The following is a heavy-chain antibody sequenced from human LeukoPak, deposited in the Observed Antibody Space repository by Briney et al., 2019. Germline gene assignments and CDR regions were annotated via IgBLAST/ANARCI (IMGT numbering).Heavy chain of an antibody. Sequence: GGSLRLSCAASGFTFSSYAMSRVRQAPGKGLEWVSAISGSGGSTYYADSVKGRFTISRDNSKNTLYLQMNSLRAEDTAVYYCAKDHSSSGYFRRYYYGMDVWGQGTTVTVSS. CDR3: AKDHSSSGYFRRYYYGMDV. CDR2: ISGSGGST. V-gene: IGHV3-23*01. J-gene: IGHJ6*02. D-gene: IGHD3-22*01. CDR1: GFTFSSYA.